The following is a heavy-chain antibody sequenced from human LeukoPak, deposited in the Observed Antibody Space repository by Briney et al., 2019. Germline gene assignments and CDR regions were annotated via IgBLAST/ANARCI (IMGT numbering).Heavy chain of an antibody. D-gene: IGHD1-26*01. CDR1: GFTFSTYA. CDR3: ARESGSYGLDY. V-gene: IGHV3-23*01. J-gene: IGHJ4*02. CDR2: ISDSGGST. Sequence: GGSLRLSCAASGFTFSTYAMSWVRQAPGKGLEWVSAISDSGGSTYYADSVKGRFTISRDNSKNTLYLQMNSLRAEDTAVYYCARESGSYGLDYWGQGTLVTVSS.